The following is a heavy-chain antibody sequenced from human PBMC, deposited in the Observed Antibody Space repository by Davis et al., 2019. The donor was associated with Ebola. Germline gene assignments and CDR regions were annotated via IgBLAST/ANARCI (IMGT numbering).Heavy chain of an antibody. D-gene: IGHD3-9*01. Sequence: GESLKISCAASGFTFSSYWMSWVRQAPGKGLEWVANIKQDGSEKYYVDSVKGRFTISRDNTKNSLFLQMNSLRDDETAVYYCARVDWPVQFDFWGQGTVVTVSS. CDR1: GFTFSSYW. V-gene: IGHV3-7*01. J-gene: IGHJ4*02. CDR3: ARVDWPVQFDF. CDR2: IKQDGSEK.